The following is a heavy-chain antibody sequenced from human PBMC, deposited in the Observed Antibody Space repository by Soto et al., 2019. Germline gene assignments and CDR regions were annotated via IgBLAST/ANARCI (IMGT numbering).Heavy chain of an antibody. J-gene: IGHJ4*02. V-gene: IGHV4-4*02. CDR1: GGSISSSNW. CDR2: IYHSGST. D-gene: IGHD3-16*02. CDR3: ARDYRYPDNRARFDY. Sequence: SETLSLTCAVSGGSISSSNWWSWVRQPPGKGLEWIGEIYHSGSTNYNPSLKSRVTISVDKSKNQFSLKLSSVTAADTAVYYCARDYRYPDNRARFDYWGQGTLVTVSS.